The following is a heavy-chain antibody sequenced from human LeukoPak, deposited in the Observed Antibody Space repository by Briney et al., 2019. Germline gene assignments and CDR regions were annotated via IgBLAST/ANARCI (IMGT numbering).Heavy chain of an antibody. CDR1: GFTFSSYT. J-gene: IGHJ4*02. V-gene: IGHV3-30-3*01. CDR2: ISYDGSSK. Sequence: PGGSLRLSCAASGFTFSSYTMHWVRQAPGKGLEWVAVISYDGSSKYYADSVKGRFTISRDNSKNTLYLQMNSLRAEDTAVYYCARDGGAPDYWGQGTLVTVSS. D-gene: IGHD3-16*01. CDR3: ARDGGAPDY.